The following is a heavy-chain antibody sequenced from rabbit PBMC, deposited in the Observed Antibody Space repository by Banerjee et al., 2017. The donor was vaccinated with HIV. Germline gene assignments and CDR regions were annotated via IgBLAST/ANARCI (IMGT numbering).Heavy chain of an antibody. J-gene: IGHJ4*01. V-gene: IGHV1S43*01. CDR2: IYAGDSGST. CDR3: ARDLAGVIGWNFNL. Sequence: QQQLEESGGGLVKPGGTLTLTCKASGIDFSSYWMCWVRQAPGKGLEWIACIYAGDSGSTYYANWVNGRFTISRSTTLNTVDLKMTSLTAADTATYFCARDLAGVIGWNFNLWGPGTLVTVS. CDR1: GIDFSSYW. D-gene: IGHD4-1*01.